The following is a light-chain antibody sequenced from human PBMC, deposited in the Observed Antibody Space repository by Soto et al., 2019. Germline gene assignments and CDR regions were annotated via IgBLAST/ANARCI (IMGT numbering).Light chain of an antibody. V-gene: IGKV3-20*01. CDR2: GAS. J-gene: IGKJ3*01. Sequence: EIVLTQSPGTLSLSPGERATLSCRASQSVSSSYLAWYQQKPGQAPRLLIYGASSRATGIPDRFSGSGSGTDLTLTISRLEPEDFAVYYCQQYGSSPPTCGPGTKVDIK. CDR1: QSVSSSY. CDR3: QQYGSSPPT.